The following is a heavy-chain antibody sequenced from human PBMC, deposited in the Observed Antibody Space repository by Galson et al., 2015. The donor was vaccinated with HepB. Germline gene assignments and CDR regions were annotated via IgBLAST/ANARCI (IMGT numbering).Heavy chain of an antibody. CDR2: ISAYNGNT. Sequence: SVKVSCKASGYTFTSYGISWVRQAPGQGLEWMGWISAYNGNTNYAQKLQGRVTMTTDTSTSTAYMELRSLRSDDTAVYYCARDARIQLWLRLWDYWGQGTLVTVSS. CDR1: GYTFTSYG. V-gene: IGHV1-18*04. D-gene: IGHD5-18*01. J-gene: IGHJ4*02. CDR3: ARDARIQLWLRLWDY.